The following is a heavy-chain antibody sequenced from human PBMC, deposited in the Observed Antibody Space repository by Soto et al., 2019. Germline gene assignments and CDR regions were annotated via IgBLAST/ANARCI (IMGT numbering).Heavy chain of an antibody. CDR2: ISYDGSNK. J-gene: IGHJ6*02. CDR3: AREEPPYWLSRLYYYGMDV. CDR1: GFTFSSYA. Sequence: QVQLVESGGGVVQPGRSLRISCAASGFTFSSYAMHWVRQAPGKGLEWVAVISYDGSNKYYADSVKGRFTISRDNSKNTLYLQMNSLRAEDTAVYYCAREEPPYWLSRLYYYGMDVWGQGTTVTVSS. V-gene: IGHV3-30-3*01. D-gene: IGHD6-19*01.